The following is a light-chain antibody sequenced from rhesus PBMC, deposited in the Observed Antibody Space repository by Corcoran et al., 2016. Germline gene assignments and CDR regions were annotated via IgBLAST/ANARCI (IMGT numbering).Light chain of an antibody. CDR2: DVS. CDR1: SSDIGGYNY. V-gene: IGLV2-23*01. J-gene: IGLJ1*01. Sequence: QAALTQPPSVSGSPGQSVTISCTGTSSDIGGYNYISWYQQHPGKAPKLMIYDVSKQPSGVSDRFSGSKSGNTASLTISGLQAEDEADYYCSSYAGYNTSYIFGAGTRLTVL. CDR3: SSYAGYNTSYI.